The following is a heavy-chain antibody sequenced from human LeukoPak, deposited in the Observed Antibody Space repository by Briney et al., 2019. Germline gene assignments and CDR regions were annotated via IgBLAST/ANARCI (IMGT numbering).Heavy chain of an antibody. J-gene: IGHJ6*03. V-gene: IGHV3-7*03. D-gene: IGHD5-18*01. Sequence: PGGSLRLSCAASGFTFSSYWMSWVRQAPGKGLEWVANIKQDGSEKYYVDSVKGRFTISSDNAKNSLYLQMNSLRAEDTALYYCAKSGIIQGYYFYYMDVWGKGTTVTISS. CDR3: AKSGIIQGYYFYYMDV. CDR1: GFTFSSYW. CDR2: IKQDGSEK.